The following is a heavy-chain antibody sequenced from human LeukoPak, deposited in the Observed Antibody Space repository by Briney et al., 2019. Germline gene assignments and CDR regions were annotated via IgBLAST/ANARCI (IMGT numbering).Heavy chain of an antibody. CDR1: GFTFSTYA. CDR3: ARSWYWDDY. V-gene: IGHV3-23*01. Sequence: GGSLRLSCTVSGFTFSTYAMSWVRQAPGKGLEWVSAISSSGSATHFADSVKGRFIISRDNSKSTLYLQMNSLRAEDTAVYYCARSWYWDDYWGQGTLVTVSS. D-gene: IGHD6-13*01. J-gene: IGHJ4*02. CDR2: ISSSGSAT.